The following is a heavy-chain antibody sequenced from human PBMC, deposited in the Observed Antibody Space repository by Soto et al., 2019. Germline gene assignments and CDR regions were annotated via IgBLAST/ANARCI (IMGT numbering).Heavy chain of an antibody. Sequence: SETLSLTCTVSGGSISSGDYYWSWIRQPPGKGLEWIGYIYYSGSTYYNPSLKSRVTISVDTSKNQFSLKLSSVTAADTAVYYCAREGVTNFPYYYYGMDVWGQGTTVTVSS. CDR3: AREGVTNFPYYYYGMDV. V-gene: IGHV4-30-4*01. CDR2: IYYSGST. CDR1: GGSISSGDYY. D-gene: IGHD4-4*01. J-gene: IGHJ6*02.